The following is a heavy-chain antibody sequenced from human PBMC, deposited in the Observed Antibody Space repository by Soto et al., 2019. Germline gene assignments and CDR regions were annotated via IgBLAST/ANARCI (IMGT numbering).Heavy chain of an antibody. Sequence: QVHLQESGPGVVKASETLSLTCSLSGGSTSGKYWSWIRQSAGKGLEWIGRIYSSGRTHYNPSLGSRVSMSVAQNSFSLSLTSVTAADTAIYYCARDFDVNTALDYWYFDLWGRGTQVSVSS. CDR3: ARDFDVNTALDYWYFDL. CDR1: GGSTSGKY. D-gene: IGHD3-9*01. V-gene: IGHV4-4*07. J-gene: IGHJ2*01. CDR2: IYSSGRT.